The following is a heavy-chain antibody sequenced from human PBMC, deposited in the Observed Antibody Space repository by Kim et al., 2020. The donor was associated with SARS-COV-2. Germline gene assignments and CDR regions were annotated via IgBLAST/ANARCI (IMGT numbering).Heavy chain of an antibody. CDR2: ISYDGSNK. V-gene: IGHV3-30*18. CDR3: AKESGSGSYYAWTYYYYGMDV. CDR1: GFTFSGYD. Sequence: GGSLRLSCAASGFTFSGYDMRWIRQAPGKGLEWVADISYDGSNKYYADSVKGRFTISRDNSKNTLYLQMNSLRAEDTAVYYCAKESGSGSYYAWTYYYYGMDVWGQGTTVTVSS. D-gene: IGHD3-10*01. J-gene: IGHJ6*02.